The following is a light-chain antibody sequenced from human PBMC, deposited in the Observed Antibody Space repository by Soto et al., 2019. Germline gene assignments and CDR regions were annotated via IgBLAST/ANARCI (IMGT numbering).Light chain of an antibody. CDR3: QQSKTFPLT. J-gene: IGKJ4*01. CDR1: QDINSW. V-gene: IGKV1-12*01. Sequence: DIQMTQSPSSVSASVGDRVTITCRASQDINSWLTWYQQTTGKAPKVLIYIASRLQSGVPSRFRGRGSGTDCSLTISKLQPEDFETYFCQQSKTFPLTFGGGTKVDIK. CDR2: IAS.